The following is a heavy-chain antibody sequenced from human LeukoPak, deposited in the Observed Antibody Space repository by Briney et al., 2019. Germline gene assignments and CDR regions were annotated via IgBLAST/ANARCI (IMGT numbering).Heavy chain of an antibody. V-gene: IGHV3-23*01. CDR1: GFTFSNYA. CDR3: ARGWFGELCPSDY. Sequence: GGPLRLSCAASGFTFSNYAMNWVRQAPGKGLEWVSLISGSTGSTYYADSVKGRFTISRDNSKNTLYLQMNSLRAEDTAVYYCARGWFGELCPSDYWGQGTLVTVSS. CDR2: ISGSTGST. D-gene: IGHD3-10*01. J-gene: IGHJ4*02.